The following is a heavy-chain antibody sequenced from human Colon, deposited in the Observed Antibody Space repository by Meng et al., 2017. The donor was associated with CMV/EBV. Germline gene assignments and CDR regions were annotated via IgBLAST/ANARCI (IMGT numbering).Heavy chain of an antibody. CDR2: INSDETYK. CDR3: GDFEAG. D-gene: IGHD3-3*01. V-gene: IGHV3-74*01. Sequence: GESLKISWAASGFTFNRYWMHWVRHVPGKGLVLVSSINSDETYKACADSVKGRFTVSRDNAKNTVYLQMNSLTVEDTAVYYCGDFEAGWGQGTLVTVSS. J-gene: IGHJ4*02. CDR1: GFTFNRYW.